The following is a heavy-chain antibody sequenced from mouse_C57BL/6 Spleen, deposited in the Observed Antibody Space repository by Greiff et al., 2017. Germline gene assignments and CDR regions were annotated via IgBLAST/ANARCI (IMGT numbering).Heavy chain of an antibody. Sequence: QVQLQQSGAELVRPGASVTLSCKASGYTFTDYEMHWVKQTPVHSLEWIGAIDPETGGTAYNQKFKGKAILTADKSSSTAYMVLRSLTSEDSAGYYCTDYSGSCPYYAMDYWGQGTSVTVSS. CDR2: IDPETGGT. CDR1: GYTFTDYE. CDR3: TDYSGSCPYYAMDY. D-gene: IGHD1-1*01. V-gene: IGHV1-15*01. J-gene: IGHJ4*01.